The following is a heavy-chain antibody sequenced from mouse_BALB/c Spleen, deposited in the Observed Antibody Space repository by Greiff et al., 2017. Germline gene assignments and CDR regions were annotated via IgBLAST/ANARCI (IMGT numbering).Heavy chain of an antibody. J-gene: IGHJ4*01. CDR3: TRFYGSSYDYAMDY. CDR2: INPSNGGT. Sequence: QVQLQQSGAELVKPGASVKLSCKASGYTFTSYYMYWVKQRPGQGLEWIGEINPSNGGTNFNEKFKSKATLTVDKSSSTAYMQLSSLTSEDSAVYYGTRFYGSSYDYAMDYWGQGTSVTVSS. CDR1: GYTFTSYY. V-gene: IGHV1S81*02. D-gene: IGHD1-1*01.